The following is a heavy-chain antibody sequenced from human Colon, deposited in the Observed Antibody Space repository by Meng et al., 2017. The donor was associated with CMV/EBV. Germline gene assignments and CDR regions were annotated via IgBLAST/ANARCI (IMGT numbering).Heavy chain of an antibody. D-gene: IGHD3-22*01. CDR2: ISSSGSTT. V-gene: IGHV3-11*01. CDR1: GFTFSSAT. Sequence: GESLKISCAASGFTFSSATMSWVRQAPGKGLEWVSYISSSGSTTYYADSVKGRFTISRDNAKNSLYLQMNSLRADDTAVYYCAKLGNYYDTSGYTIWGQGTPVTVSS. J-gene: IGHJ4*02. CDR3: AKLGNYYDTSGYTI.